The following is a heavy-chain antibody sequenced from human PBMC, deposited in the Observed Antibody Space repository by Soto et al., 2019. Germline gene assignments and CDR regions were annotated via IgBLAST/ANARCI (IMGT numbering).Heavy chain of an antibody. CDR1: GFTVSSNS. J-gene: IGHJ3*02. CDR3: ARAPVTPRCSGGSCHRRAFDI. V-gene: IGHV3-53*01. D-gene: IGHD2-15*01. CDR2: ILSGGST. Sequence: PGGSLRLSCAASGFTVSSNSMSWVRQAPGKGLEWVSVILSGGSTNSGDAVKGRFTISRDKSKNTLYLQMNSLRPEDMAVYYCARAPVTPRCSGGSCHRRAFDIWGQGTMVTVSS.